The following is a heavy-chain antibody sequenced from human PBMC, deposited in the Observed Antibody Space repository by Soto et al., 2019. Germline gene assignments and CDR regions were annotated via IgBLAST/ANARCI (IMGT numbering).Heavy chain of an antibody. Sequence: SETLSLTCTVSHGSTTSGDYFWAWIRQPPGKGLEFIGSVHSSGGTYYSPSLKSRASISIDKSKNQFSLKLTSVNAGDTAVYFCASVVVGATRQTGSDHWGQGTLVTVSS. V-gene: IGHV4-39*01. J-gene: IGHJ4*02. CDR1: HGSTTSGDYF. CDR3: ASVVVGATRQTGSDH. CDR2: VHSSGGT. D-gene: IGHD2-15*01.